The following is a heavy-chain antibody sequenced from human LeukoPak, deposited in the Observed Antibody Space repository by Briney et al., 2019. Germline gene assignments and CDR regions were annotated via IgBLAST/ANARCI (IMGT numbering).Heavy chain of an antibody. CDR1: GYTFTGYY. Sequence: ASVKVSCKASGYTFTGYYMHWVRQAPGQGLEWMGWINSNSGGTNYAQKFQGRVTMTRDTSISTAYMKLSRLRSDDTAVYYCARIQMGYNHADYWGQGTLVTVSS. V-gene: IGHV1-2*02. CDR3: ARIQMGYNHADY. J-gene: IGHJ4*02. D-gene: IGHD3-10*01. CDR2: INSNSGGT.